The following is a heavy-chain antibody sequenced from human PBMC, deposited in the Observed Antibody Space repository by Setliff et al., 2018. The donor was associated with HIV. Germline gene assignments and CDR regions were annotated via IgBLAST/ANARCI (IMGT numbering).Heavy chain of an antibody. J-gene: IGHJ4*02. D-gene: IGHD2-21*01. Sequence: GGSLRLSCAASGFTFSSYAMSWVRQAPGKGLEWVSAISGSGGSTYYADSVKGRFTISRDNSKNTPYLQMNSLRAEDTAVYYCAKDLDPWSLWDYWGQGTLVTVSS. CDR2: ISGSGGST. CDR1: GFTFSSYA. CDR3: AKDLDPWSLWDY. V-gene: IGHV3-23*01.